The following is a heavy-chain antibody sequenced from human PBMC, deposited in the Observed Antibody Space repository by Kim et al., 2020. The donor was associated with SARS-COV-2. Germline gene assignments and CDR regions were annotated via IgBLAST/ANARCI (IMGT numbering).Heavy chain of an antibody. J-gene: IGHJ4*02. CDR3: ARVGCSSTSCPVDY. V-gene: IGHV4-39*07. Sequence: PSLKSRVTISGDTSKNQFSPKLSSVTAADTAVYYCARVGCSSTSCPVDYWGQGTLVTVSS. D-gene: IGHD2-2*01.